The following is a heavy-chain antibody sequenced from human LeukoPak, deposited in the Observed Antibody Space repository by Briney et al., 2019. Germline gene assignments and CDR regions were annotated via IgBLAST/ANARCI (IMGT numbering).Heavy chain of an antibody. D-gene: IGHD4-23*01. V-gene: IGHV4-4*07. J-gene: IGHJ6*02. Sequence: SETLSLTCTVSGGSISSYYWSWIRQPAGKGLEWIGRIYTSGSTNYNPSLKSRVTMSVDTSKNQFSLKLSSVTAADTAVYYCARQGYGGNPRGYYYSYGMDVWGQGTTVTVSS. CDR3: ARQGYGGNPRGYYYSYGMDV. CDR1: GGSISSYY. CDR2: IYTSGST.